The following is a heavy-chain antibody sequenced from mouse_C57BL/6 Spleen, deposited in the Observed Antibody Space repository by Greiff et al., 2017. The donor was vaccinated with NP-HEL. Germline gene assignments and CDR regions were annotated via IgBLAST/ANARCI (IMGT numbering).Heavy chain of an antibody. CDR1: GYTFTSYD. V-gene: IGHV1-85*01. J-gene: IGHJ3*01. D-gene: IGHD1-1*02. CDR3: ARKLSGVCFAY. CDR2: IYPRDGST. Sequence: QVQLKQSGPELVKPGASVKLSCKASGYTFTSYDINWVKQRPGQGLEWIGWIYPRDGSTKYNEKFKGKATLTVDTSSSTAYMELHSLTSEDSAVYFCARKLSGVCFAYWGQGTLVTVSA.